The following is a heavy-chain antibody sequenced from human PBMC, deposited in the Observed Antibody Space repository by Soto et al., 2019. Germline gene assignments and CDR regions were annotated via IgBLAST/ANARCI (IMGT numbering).Heavy chain of an antibody. CDR2: IKSKTDGGTT. CDR3: TTALGLGGIDDY. CDR1: GFTFRNAW. J-gene: IGHJ4*02. D-gene: IGHD2-15*01. V-gene: IGHV3-15*05. Sequence: EVQLVESGGGLVKPGESLRLSCAASGFTFRNAWMTWIRQAPGKGLEWVGRIKSKTDGGTTDYAAPVKGRISISRDDSKNTLYLQMISLKTEDTAVYYCTTALGLGGIDDYWGQGTLVTVSS.